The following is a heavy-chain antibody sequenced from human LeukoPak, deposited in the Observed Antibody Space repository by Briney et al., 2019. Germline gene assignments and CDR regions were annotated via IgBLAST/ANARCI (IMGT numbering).Heavy chain of an antibody. CDR1: SGSISSYY. V-gene: IGHV4-59*08. CDR2: IYYSGST. J-gene: IGHJ3*02. CDR3: ARVSAIGAFDI. D-gene: IGHD5/OR15-5a*01. Sequence: SESLSLTCTVSSGSISSYYWSWIRQPPGKGLEWIGYIYYSGSTNYNPSLKSRVTMSVDTSKNQFSLKLSSVTAADTAVYYCARVSAIGAFDIWGQGTMVTV.